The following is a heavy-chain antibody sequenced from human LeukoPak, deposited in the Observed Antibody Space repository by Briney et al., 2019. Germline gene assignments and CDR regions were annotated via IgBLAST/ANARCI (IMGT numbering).Heavy chain of an antibody. V-gene: IGHV3-48*03. CDR1: GFTFSTYE. CDR3: ARRAAAGHLDGFDI. D-gene: IGHD6-13*01. Sequence: GGSLRLSCAASGFTFSTYEMYWVRQAPGKGLEWVSYISSGGRTIYYADSVKGRFTISRDNAKSSLSLQMNSLRAEDTAVYYCARRAAAGHLDGFDIWGQGTLITVSS. CDR2: ISSGGRTI. J-gene: IGHJ3*02.